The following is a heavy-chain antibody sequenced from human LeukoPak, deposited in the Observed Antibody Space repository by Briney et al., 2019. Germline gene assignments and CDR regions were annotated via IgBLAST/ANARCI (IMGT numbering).Heavy chain of an antibody. V-gene: IGHV3-21*01. CDR2: ISSSSSYI. Sequence: GGSLRLSCAASGFTFSSYSMNWVRQAPGKGLEWVSSISSSSSYIYYADSVKGRFTISRDNAKNSLYLQMNSLRAEDTAVYYCARDTIVVVATGYYGMDVWGQGTTVTVSS. CDR1: GFTFSSYS. D-gene: IGHD3-22*01. J-gene: IGHJ6*02. CDR3: ARDTIVVVATGYYGMDV.